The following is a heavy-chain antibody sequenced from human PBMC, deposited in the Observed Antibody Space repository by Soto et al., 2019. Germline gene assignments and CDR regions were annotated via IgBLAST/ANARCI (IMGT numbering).Heavy chain of an antibody. CDR1: GGSISSYN. D-gene: IGHD2-2*01. CDR2: IYYSGST. V-gene: IGHV4-59*01. Sequence: SETLSLTCTVSGGSISSYNWSWIRQPPGKGLELIGYIYYSGSTNYNPSLKSRVTISVDTSKNQFSLKLSSVTAADTAVYYCARERPSAAMGMDVWGQGTTVTVSS. CDR3: ARERPSAAMGMDV. J-gene: IGHJ6*02.